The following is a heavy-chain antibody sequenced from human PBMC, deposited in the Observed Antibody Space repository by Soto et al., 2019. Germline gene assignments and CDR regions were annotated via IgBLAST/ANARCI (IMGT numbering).Heavy chain of an antibody. D-gene: IGHD3-10*01. CDR1: GFSFKNAW. Sequence: EVELVESGGGLVKPGGSLTLSCAASGFSFKNAWMNWVRQAPGKGLEWVGRMKNKNDGGTIDYAAFVKGRFTISRDASENTLYLHMNDLKTEDSAVYFCTGLWFGEIYNYWGQGSLVTVSS. J-gene: IGHJ4*01. CDR2: MKNKNDGGTI. V-gene: IGHV3-15*07. CDR3: TGLWFGEIYNY.